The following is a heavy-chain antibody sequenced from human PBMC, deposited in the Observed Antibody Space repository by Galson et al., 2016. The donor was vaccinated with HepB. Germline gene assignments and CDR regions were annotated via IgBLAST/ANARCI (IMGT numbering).Heavy chain of an antibody. CDR3: ARHALGRNGWHYFDY. D-gene: IGHD6-19*01. J-gene: IGHJ4*02. CDR1: GYIFTNYW. Sequence: QSGAEVKKPGESLRISCKASGYIFTNYWITWVRQMPGEGLEWMGRIDPRDSSTKSSPSFQGHATISTDKSINTAYRQWGSLKASDTAMYYLARHALGRNGWHYFDYWSQGTLVTVSS. CDR2: IDPRDSST. V-gene: IGHV5-10-1*01.